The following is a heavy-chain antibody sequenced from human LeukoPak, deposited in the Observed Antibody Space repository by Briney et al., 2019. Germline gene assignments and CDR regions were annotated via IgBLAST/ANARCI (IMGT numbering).Heavy chain of an antibody. CDR3: AKGHYGSGSFEPQDYFDY. J-gene: IGHJ4*02. D-gene: IGHD3-10*01. V-gene: IGHV3-9*01. CDR2: ISWNSGSI. Sequence: HPGTSLSLSCAASGFTFSSYWMHWVRQAPGKGLEWVSGISWNSGSIGYADSVKGRFTISRDNAKNSLYLQMNSLRAEDTALYYCAKGHYGSGSFEPQDYFDYWGQGTLVTVSS. CDR1: GFTFSSYW.